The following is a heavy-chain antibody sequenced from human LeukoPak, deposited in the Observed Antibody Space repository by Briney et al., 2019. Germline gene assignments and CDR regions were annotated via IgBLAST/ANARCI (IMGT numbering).Heavy chain of an antibody. V-gene: IGHV1-2*02. Sequence: ASVKVSCKASGYTFTGYYMHWVRQAPGQGLEWMGWINPNSGGTNYAQKFQGRVTMTRDTSISTAYMELSRLRSDDTAVYYCARDLITDGEQQLDQDDYWGQGNLVTVSS. CDR1: GYTFTGYY. J-gene: IGHJ4*02. CDR2: INPNSGGT. CDR3: ARDLITDGEQQLDQDDY. D-gene: IGHD6-13*01.